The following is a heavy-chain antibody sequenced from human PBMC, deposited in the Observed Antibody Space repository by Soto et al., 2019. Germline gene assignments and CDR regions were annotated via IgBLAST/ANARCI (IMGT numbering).Heavy chain of an antibody. CDR1: GFTFSTYG. D-gene: IGHD5-12*01. CDR3: AKDERDGYRPNYFDY. V-gene: IGHV3-30*18. Sequence: QMQLVESGGGVVQPGRSLRLSCAASGFTFSTYGMHWVRQAPGKGLEWVAVVSYDGYNKYYADSVKGRFTISRDNSKNTLYLQMNSLRAEDTALYYCAKDERDGYRPNYFDYWGQGTLVTVSS. J-gene: IGHJ4*02. CDR2: VSYDGYNK.